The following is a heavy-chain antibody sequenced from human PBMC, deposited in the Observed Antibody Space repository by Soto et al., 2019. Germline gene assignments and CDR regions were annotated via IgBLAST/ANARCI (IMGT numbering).Heavy chain of an antibody. V-gene: IGHV3-48*03. CDR2: ISSSDGTI. CDR3: AREGFLEWLSAVTYWYFDL. CDR1: GFNFSSYE. Sequence: GGSLRLSCAASGFNFSSYEMNWVRQAPGKGLEWVSYISSSDGTIYYADSVKGRFTISRDNAKNSLYLQMNSLRAEDTAIYYCAREGFLEWLSAVTYWYFDLWGRGTLVTVSS. J-gene: IGHJ2*01. D-gene: IGHD3-3*01.